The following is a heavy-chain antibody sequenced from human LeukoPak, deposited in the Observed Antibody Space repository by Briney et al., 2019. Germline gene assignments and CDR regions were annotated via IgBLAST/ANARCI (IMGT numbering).Heavy chain of an antibody. Sequence: GASVKASCKASGYTFTSYDMNWVRQATGQGLEWMGWMNPNSGNTGYAQKFQGRVTMTRNTSISTAYMELSSLRSEDTAVYYCARAGVFRYSSGWYGGYYYYYYMDVWGKGTTVTVSS. CDR2: MNPNSGNT. CDR3: ARAGVFRYSSGWYGGYYYYYYMDV. D-gene: IGHD6-19*01. V-gene: IGHV1-8*01. CDR1: GYTFTSYD. J-gene: IGHJ6*03.